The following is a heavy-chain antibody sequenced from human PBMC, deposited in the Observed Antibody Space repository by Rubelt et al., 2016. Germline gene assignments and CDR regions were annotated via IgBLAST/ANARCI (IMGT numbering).Heavy chain of an antibody. J-gene: IGHJ5*02. Sequence: QVQLQESGPGLVKPSETLSLTCTVSGYSISSGYYWGWIRQPPGKGLEWIGEINHSGSTNYNPSLKSRVTISVDTSKNQFSLKLSSGTAADTAVYYCAREFFSAAAGMDNWFDPWGQGTLVTVSS. V-gene: IGHV4-38-2*02. CDR3: AREFFSAAAGMDNWFDP. CDR1: GYSISSGYY. D-gene: IGHD6-13*01. CDR2: INHSGST.